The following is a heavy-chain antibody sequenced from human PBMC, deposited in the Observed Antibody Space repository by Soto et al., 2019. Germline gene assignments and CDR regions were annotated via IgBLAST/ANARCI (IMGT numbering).Heavy chain of an antibody. CDR1: GFTFSSYS. V-gene: IGHV3-48*01. CDR2: ISPSSSSI. CDR3: ARDHHRYSGYDYVDY. J-gene: IGHJ4*02. D-gene: IGHD5-12*01. Sequence: GGSLRLSCAASGFTFSSYSMHWVRQAPGKGLEWVSYISPSSSSIYYADYVKGRFTISRDNAKNSLYLQMNSLRADDTAVYYCARDHHRYSGYDYVDYWGQGTLVTVSS.